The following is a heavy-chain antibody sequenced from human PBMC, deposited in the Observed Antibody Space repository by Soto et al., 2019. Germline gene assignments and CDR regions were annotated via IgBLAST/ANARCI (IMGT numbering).Heavy chain of an antibody. CDR3: VRPYYSSSWFPFDR. J-gene: IGHJ4*02. CDR2: IDSDDGTT. V-gene: IGHV3-11*01. Sequence: GGSLRLSCTASGFDFGDYYMSWIRQAPGKGLEWVSYIDSDDGTTYYTDSVKGRFTISKDNAKNSLYLQMNSLRVEDTALYYCVRPYYSSSWFPFDRWGQGTLVTVSS. D-gene: IGHD6-13*01. CDR1: GFDFGDYY.